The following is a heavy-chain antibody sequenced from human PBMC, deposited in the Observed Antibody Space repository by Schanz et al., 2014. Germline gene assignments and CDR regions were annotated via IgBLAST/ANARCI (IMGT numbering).Heavy chain of an antibody. J-gene: IGHJ4*02. CDR3: ARDKGGYYPFDY. CDR1: GFTFSSYG. D-gene: IGHD3-3*01. V-gene: IGHV3-33*01. CDR2: IWYDGNNK. Sequence: QVQLVESGGGVVQPGRSLRLSCAASGFTFSSYGMHWVRQAPGKGLEWVAVIWYDGNNKFYADSVKGRFTISRDNSKNTLYLQMNSLRAEDTAVYYCARDKGGYYPFDYWGQGTLLVTVSS.